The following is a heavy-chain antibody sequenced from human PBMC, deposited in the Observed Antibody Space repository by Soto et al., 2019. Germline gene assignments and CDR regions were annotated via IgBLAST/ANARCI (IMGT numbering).Heavy chain of an antibody. D-gene: IGHD6-19*01. J-gene: IGHJ4*02. CDR2: ISGSGGST. CDR3: AKGVRDIAVVRPYYVDY. Sequence: EVRLLESGGGLVQPGGSLRLSCAASGFAFSSYAMNWVRQAPGKGLEWVSAISGSGGSTYYADSVMGRFTISRDNSKTTRDLQMISLRDEDTAVFYCAKGVRDIAVVRPYYVDYWGQVTLVTFSS. V-gene: IGHV3-23*01. CDR1: GFAFSSYA.